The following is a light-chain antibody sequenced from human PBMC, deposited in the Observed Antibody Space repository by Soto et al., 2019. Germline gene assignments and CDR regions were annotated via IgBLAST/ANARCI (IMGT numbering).Light chain of an antibody. CDR1: QSVNSY. Sequence: EIVLTQSPATLSLSAGERATLSCRASQSVNSYLAWYQQKPGQAPRLLIYDASNRATGIPARFSGSGSGTDFTLTIRSLEPEDFAVYFCQQRINWPLTFGGGTKVEIK. CDR3: QQRINWPLT. CDR2: DAS. V-gene: IGKV3-11*01. J-gene: IGKJ4*01.